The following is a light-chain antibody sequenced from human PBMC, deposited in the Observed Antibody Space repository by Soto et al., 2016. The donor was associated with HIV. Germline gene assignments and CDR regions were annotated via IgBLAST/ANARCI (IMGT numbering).Light chain of an antibody. CDR2: AAS. J-gene: IGKJ4*01. V-gene: IGKV1-39*01. CDR3: QQSYSTPLT. CDR1: QNISTF. Sequence: DIQMTQSPSSLSASVGDRVTITCRTSQNISTFLNWYQQKPEKAPKLLIYAASSLQSGVPSRFSGSGSGTAFTLTISSLQPEDFATYYCQQSYSTPLTFGGGTKVEIK.